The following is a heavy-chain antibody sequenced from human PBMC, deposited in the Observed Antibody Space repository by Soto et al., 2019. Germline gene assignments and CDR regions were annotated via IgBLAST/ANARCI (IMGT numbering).Heavy chain of an antibody. CDR1: GFTFDDYA. V-gene: IGHV3-9*01. J-gene: IGHJ4*02. CDR2: ISWNSGSI. Sequence: DVQLVESGGGLVQPGRSLRLSCAASGFTFDDYAMHWVRQAPGKGLEWVSGISWNSGSIGYADSVKGRFTISRDNAKNSLYLQMNSLRAEDTALYYCAKDIVVVPVAIDYWGQGTLVTVSS. D-gene: IGHD2-2*01. CDR3: AKDIVVVPVAIDY.